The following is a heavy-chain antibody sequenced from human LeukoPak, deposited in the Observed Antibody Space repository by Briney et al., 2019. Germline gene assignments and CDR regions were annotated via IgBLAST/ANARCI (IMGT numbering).Heavy chain of an antibody. J-gene: IGHJ4*02. CDR2: ISASDTST. Sequence: GGSLRLSCAASGFTFSSYAMTWVRQAAGKGLEWVSSISASDTSTYYADSVKGRFTISRDNSKNTLYLRMNSLRAEDTAVYYCAKNSGFFDYWGQGTLVTVSS. D-gene: IGHD3-22*01. CDR1: GFTFSSYA. V-gene: IGHV3-23*01. CDR3: AKNSGFFDY.